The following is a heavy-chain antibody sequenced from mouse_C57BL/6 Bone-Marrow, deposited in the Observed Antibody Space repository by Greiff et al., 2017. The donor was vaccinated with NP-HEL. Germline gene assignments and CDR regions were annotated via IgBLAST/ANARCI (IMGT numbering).Heavy chain of an antibody. V-gene: IGHV1-15*01. D-gene: IGHD1-1*01. CDR1: GYTFTDYE. Sequence: QVQLQQSGAELVRPGASVTLSCKASGYTFTDYEMHWVKQTPVHGLEWIGAIDPETGGTAYTQKFKGKAILTADKSSSTAYMELRSLTSEDSAVYYCTRWDYGSCAWGQGTTLTVSS. CDR3: TRWDYGSCA. CDR2: IDPETGGT. J-gene: IGHJ2*01.